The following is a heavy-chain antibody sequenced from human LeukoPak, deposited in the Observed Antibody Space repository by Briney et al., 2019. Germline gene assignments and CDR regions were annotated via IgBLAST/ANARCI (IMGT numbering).Heavy chain of an antibody. Sequence: GGSLRLSCAASGFTFSSYSMNWVRQAPGKGLEWVSSISSSSSYIYYADSVKGRFTISRDNAKNSLYLQMNSLRAEDTAVYYCARERHIAVAGTSYYYYYMDVWGKGTTVTVSS. D-gene: IGHD6-19*01. J-gene: IGHJ6*03. CDR3: ARERHIAVAGTSYYYYYMDV. CDR2: ISSSSSYI. V-gene: IGHV3-21*01. CDR1: GFTFSSYS.